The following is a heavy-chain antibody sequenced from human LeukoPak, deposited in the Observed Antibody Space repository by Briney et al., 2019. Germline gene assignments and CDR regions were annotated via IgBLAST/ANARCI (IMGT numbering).Heavy chain of an antibody. CDR2: VSGSGGST. D-gene: IGHD3-10*01. V-gene: IGHV3-23*01. CDR3: ARGKGHDTSSTDY. CDR1: GFTFSSNT. Sequence: GGSLRLSCAASGFTFSSNTMSWVRQAPGKGLEWVSTVSGSGGSTYYADSVKGRFTISRDNSKNTLYLQMNSLRAEDTAVYYCARGKGHDTSSTDYWGQGTLVTVSS. J-gene: IGHJ4*02.